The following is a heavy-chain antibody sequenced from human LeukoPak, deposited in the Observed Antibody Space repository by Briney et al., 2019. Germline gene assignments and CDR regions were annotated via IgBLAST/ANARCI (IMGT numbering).Heavy chain of an antibody. D-gene: IGHD2-8*01. CDR1: GGSISHYY. CDR3: GRHVLGDYDY. J-gene: IGHJ4*02. Sequence: SETLSLTCTVPGGSISHYYWSWIRQPPGKGLDWIAHIYYNGNTYYNPSLRSRVTMSVDTSKNQFSLKLNSVAAADTAVYYCGRHVLGDYDYWGQGTLVTVSS. V-gene: IGHV4-59*08. CDR2: IYYNGNT.